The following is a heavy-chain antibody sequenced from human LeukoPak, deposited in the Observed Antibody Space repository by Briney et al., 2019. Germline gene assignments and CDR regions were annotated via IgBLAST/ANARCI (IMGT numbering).Heavy chain of an antibody. CDR2: ISSLSGTI. CDR3: ASGKIYDYVWGSYRSPPDY. D-gene: IGHD3-16*02. Sequence: GGSLRLSCAASGFTFCSYSMNWVRQAPGEGVEWFSYISSLSGTIYYADSVKGRFTVSRDNSKTSLYLQMIRLRAEDTAVYYCASGKIYDYVWGSYRSPPDYWGQGTLVTVSS. CDR1: GFTFCSYS. V-gene: IGHV3-48*01. J-gene: IGHJ4*02.